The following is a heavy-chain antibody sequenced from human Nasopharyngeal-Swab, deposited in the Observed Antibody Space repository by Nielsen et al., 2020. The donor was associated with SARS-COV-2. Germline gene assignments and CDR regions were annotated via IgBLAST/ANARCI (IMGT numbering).Heavy chain of an antibody. V-gene: IGHV3-23*01. CDR1: GFTFSSYA. CDR3: AKDATRMIVVVITVLAFDI. CDR2: ISGSGGST. J-gene: IGHJ3*02. D-gene: IGHD3-22*01. Sequence: GESLKISCAASGFTFSSYAMSWVRQAPGKGLEWVSAISGSGGSTYYADSVKGRFTIPRDNSKNTLYLQMNSPRAEDTAVYYCAKDATRMIVVVITVLAFDIWGQGTMVTVSS.